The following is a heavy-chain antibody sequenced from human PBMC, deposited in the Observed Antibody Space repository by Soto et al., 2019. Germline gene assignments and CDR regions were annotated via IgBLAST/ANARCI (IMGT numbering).Heavy chain of an antibody. V-gene: IGHV5-10-1*01. CDR3: ARGLDSSSPFDY. D-gene: IGHD6-13*01. CDR2: VDPSDSTS. CDR1: GYSFTNYW. J-gene: IGHJ4*02. Sequence: PGESLKISCKGSGYSFTNYWINWVRQMPGKGLEWMGRVDPSDSTSNYSPSFQGHVTISADKSTVTAYLQWSSLKASDTALYYCARGLDSSSPFDYWGQGTLVTVSS.